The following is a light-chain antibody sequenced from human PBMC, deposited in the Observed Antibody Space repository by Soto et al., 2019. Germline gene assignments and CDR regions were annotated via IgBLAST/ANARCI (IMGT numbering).Light chain of an antibody. J-gene: IGKJ5*01. CDR1: QSVSSSH. CDR2: AAS. CDR3: QQYGYSPIT. V-gene: IGKV3-20*01. Sequence: EIMVTQSTGTLSLSPGKRATLSCRASQSVSSSHLAWYQHKPGQAPRLLIYAASSRATGSPDRFSGGGSGTDFTLTISRLEPEDFAVYYCQQYGYSPITFGQGTRLEIK.